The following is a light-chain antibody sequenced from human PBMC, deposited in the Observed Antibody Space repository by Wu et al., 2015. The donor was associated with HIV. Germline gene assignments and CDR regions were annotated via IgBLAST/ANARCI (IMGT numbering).Light chain of an antibody. J-gene: IGKJ1*01. Sequence: DIVLTQSPGTLSLSPGERASLSCRASQSVSNTYLAWYQQKPGQAPRLLIYGASRRATDIPDRFSGSGSGTDFTLTISRLEPEDFAVYYCQQYGSSPWTFGQGTKVEIK. CDR2: GAS. CDR1: QSVSNTY. V-gene: IGKV3-20*01. CDR3: QQYGSSPWT.